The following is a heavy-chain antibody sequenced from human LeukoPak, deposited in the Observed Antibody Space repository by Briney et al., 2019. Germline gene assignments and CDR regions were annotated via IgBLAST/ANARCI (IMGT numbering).Heavy chain of an antibody. V-gene: IGHV3-30-3*02. CDR2: ISYDGSNK. D-gene: IGHD3-9*01. J-gene: IGHJ4*02. CDR1: GSTFSSYA. CDR3: AKIRFEGDVNYDILTGPFDY. Sequence: GGSLRLSCAASGSTFSSYAMHWVRQAPGKGLEWVAVISYDGSNKYYADSVKGRFTISRDNSKNTLYLQMNSLRAEDTAVYYCAKIRFEGDVNYDILTGPFDYWGQGTLVTVSS.